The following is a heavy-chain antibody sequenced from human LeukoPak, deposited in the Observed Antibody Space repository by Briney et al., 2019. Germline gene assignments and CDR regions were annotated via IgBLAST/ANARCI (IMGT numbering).Heavy chain of an antibody. CDR1: GFTFSSYA. CDR2: IRVSGST. V-gene: IGHV3-23*01. Sequence: GGSLRLSCTTSGFTFSSYALSWVRQAPGKGLEWVSGIRVSGSTYYPDSVTGRFTISRDNSENTLYLQMSGLGAEDTAIYCCAKGTGDTAYYFDFWGQGVLVTVSS. D-gene: IGHD7-27*01. J-gene: IGHJ4*02. CDR3: AKGTGDTAYYFDF.